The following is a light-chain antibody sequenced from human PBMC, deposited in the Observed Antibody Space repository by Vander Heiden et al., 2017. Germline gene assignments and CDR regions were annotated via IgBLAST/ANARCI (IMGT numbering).Light chain of an antibody. J-gene: IGKJ1*01. CDR2: AAS. Sequence: DIQMTQSPSSLSASVGDRVTMTCRASQGISNYLAWYQQKPGQAPKFLIYAASILKSGVPSRFSGSGSGTDFTLTISSLQPEDVASYYCRYEKKAPRTFGQGTKVEI. CDR3: RYEKKAPRT. CDR1: QGISNY. V-gene: IGKV1-27*01.